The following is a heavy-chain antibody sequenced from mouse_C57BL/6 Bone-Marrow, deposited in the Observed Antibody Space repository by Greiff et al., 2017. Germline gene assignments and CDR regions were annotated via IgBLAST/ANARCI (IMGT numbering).Heavy chain of an antibody. Sequence: EVKVVESGGGLVKPGGSLKLSCAASGFTFSSYAMSWVRQTPEKRLEWVATISDGGSYTYYPDNVKGRFTISRDNAKNNLYLQMSHLKSEDTAMYYCARGLYDLFDYWGQGTTLTVSS. D-gene: IGHD2-3*01. CDR1: GFTFSSYA. CDR2: ISDGGSYT. J-gene: IGHJ2*01. V-gene: IGHV5-4*03. CDR3: ARGLYDLFDY.